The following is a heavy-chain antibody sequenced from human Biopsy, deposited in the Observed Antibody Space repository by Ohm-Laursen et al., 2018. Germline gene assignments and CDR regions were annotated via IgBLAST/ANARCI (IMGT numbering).Heavy chain of an antibody. V-gene: IGHV2-70*16. J-gene: IGHJ6*02. Sequence: TQTLTLTCDFSGLSLTDRQRGTSANWIRQAPGKSLEWLARLDWDDAQFVSSSLRTRLSLSKDVSKAQVVLRMTDMDPVDTGTYYCARLNILVVSAALVYRHRGHLAGMDVWGPGTTVFVSS. CDR3: ARLNILVVSAALVYRHRGHLAGMDV. D-gene: IGHD2-2*01. CDR1: GLSLTDRQRGTS. CDR2: LDWDDAQ.